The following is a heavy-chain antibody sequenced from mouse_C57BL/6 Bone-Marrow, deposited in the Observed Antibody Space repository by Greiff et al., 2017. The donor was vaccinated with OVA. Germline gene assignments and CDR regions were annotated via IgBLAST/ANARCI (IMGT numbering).Heavy chain of an antibody. V-gene: IGHV1-69*01. CDR3: AKDYGSSDWYFDV. Sequence: QVQLKQPGAELVMPGASVKLSCKASGYTFTSYWMHRVKQRPGQGLEWIGEIDPSDSYTNYNQKFKGKSTLTVDKSSSTAYMQLSSLTSEDSAVYYCAKDYGSSDWYFDVWGTGTTVTVSS. CDR1: GYTFTSYW. D-gene: IGHD1-1*01. CDR2: IDPSDSYT. J-gene: IGHJ1*03.